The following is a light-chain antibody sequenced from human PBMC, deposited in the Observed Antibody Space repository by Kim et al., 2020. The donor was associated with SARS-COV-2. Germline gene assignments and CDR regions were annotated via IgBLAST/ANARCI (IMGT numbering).Light chain of an antibody. V-gene: IGKV3-11*01. CDR1: QSVSSY. CDR2: DAS. Sequence: EIVLTQSPATLSLSPGERATLSCRASQSVSSYLAWYQQKPGQGPRLLITDASNRVTGIPARFSGSGSGTDFTLTISSLEPEDFAVYYCQQRTNWPLTFGGGTKVEI. CDR3: QQRTNWPLT. J-gene: IGKJ4*01.